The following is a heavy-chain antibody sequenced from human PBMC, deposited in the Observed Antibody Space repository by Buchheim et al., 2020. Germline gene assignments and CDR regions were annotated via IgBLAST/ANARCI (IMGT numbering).Heavy chain of an antibody. Sequence: QVQLVQSGAEVKKPGSSVKVSCKASGGTFSSYTISWVRQAPGQGLEWMGRIIPILGIANYAQKFQGRVTITADKSTSTAYLEMSSLRSEDAAVYYGARKEAYCGGDCYRGYDCMDVWGQGTT. D-gene: IGHD2-21*02. V-gene: IGHV1-69*02. CDR2: IIPILGIA. CDR1: GGTFSSYT. CDR3: ARKEAYCGGDCYRGYDCMDV. J-gene: IGHJ6*02.